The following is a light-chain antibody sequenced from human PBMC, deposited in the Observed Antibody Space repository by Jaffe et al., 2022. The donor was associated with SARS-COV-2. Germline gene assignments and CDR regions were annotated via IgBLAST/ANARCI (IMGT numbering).Light chain of an antibody. CDR1: SSDVGGYNY. CDR2: EVS. J-gene: IGLJ1*01. CDR3: SSYISGSSLV. Sequence: QSALTQPASVSGSPGQSITISCTGTSSDVGGYNYVSWYQQYPGKAPKLMIYEVSNRPSGVPDRFSGSKSGNTASLTISGLQAEDEADYHCSSYISGSSLVFGTGTKVTVL. V-gene: IGLV2-14*01.